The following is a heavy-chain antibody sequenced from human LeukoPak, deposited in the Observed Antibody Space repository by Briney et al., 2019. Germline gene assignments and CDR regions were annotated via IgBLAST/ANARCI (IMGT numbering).Heavy chain of an antibody. CDR1: GGSISDSNYY. CDR2: IYYVGST. Sequence: KPSETLSLTCSVSGGSISDSNYYWAWIRQPPGKGLEWIATIYYVGSTYYNPSLKSRVAMSVDTSKNQFSLKLNSVTAADTAVYYCARRPFPNDLRSQNWLDPWGQGTLVIVSS. V-gene: IGHV4-39*01. J-gene: IGHJ5*02. CDR3: ARRPFPNDLRSQNWLDP. D-gene: IGHD3-3*01.